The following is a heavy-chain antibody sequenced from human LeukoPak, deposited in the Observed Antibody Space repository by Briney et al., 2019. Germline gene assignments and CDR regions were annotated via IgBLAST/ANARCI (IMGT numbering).Heavy chain of an antibody. V-gene: IGHV3-9*01. J-gene: IGHJ5*02. CDR1: GFTFDDYA. CDR2: ISGNSGSI. Sequence: GRSLRLSCAASGFTFDDYAMHWVRQAPGKGLEWVSGISGNSGSIGYADSVKGRFTISRDNAKNSLYRQMNSLRAEDTALYYCAKDHSPYYYDSSGYYESWFDPWGQGTLVTVSS. D-gene: IGHD3-22*01. CDR3: AKDHSPYYYDSSGYYESWFDP.